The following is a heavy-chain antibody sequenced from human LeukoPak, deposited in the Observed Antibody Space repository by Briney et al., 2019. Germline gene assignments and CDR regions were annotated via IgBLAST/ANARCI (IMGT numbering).Heavy chain of an antibody. V-gene: IGHV3-64D*06. Sequence: GGSLRLSCSASGFVFTIYTMYWVRQAPGEGPEYVSTISGSGIGFSIYYADSVKGRFTISRDNSKNIVYLQMNGLRSEDTAVYYCVKDFGRVRGTPDSWGQGTLVTVSS. CDR1: GFVFTIYT. CDR2: ISGSGIGFSI. D-gene: IGHD3-16*01. CDR3: VKDFGRVRGTPDS. J-gene: IGHJ4*02.